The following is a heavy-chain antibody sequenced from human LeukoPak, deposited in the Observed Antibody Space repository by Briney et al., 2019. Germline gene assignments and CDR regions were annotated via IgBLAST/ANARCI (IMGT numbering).Heavy chain of an antibody. Sequence: PGGSLRLSCAASGCTFSSYSMNWVRQAPGKGLEWVSSISSSSSYIYYADSVKGRFTISRDNAKNSLYLQMNSLRAEDTAVYYCARDPPGTGHYFDYWGQGTLVTVSS. V-gene: IGHV3-21*01. D-gene: IGHD1-1*01. CDR3: ARDPPGTGHYFDY. CDR1: GCTFSSYS. J-gene: IGHJ4*02. CDR2: ISSSSSYI.